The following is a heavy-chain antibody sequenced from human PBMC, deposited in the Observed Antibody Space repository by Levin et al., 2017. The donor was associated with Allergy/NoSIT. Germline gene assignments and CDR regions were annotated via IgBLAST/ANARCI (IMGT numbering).Heavy chain of an antibody. Sequence: SETLFLTCAVSGGSISSGGYSWSWIRQPPGKGLEWIGYIYHSGSTYYNPSLKSRVTISVDRSKNQFSLKLSSVTAADTAVYYCAREAGDPPYFDYWGQGTLVTVSS. V-gene: IGHV4-30-2*01. CDR3: AREAGDPPYFDY. CDR2: IYHSGST. D-gene: IGHD2-21*02. J-gene: IGHJ4*02. CDR1: GGSISSGGYS.